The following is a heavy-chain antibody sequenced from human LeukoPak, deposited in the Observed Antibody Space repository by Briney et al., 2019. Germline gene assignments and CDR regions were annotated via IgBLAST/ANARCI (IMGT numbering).Heavy chain of an antibody. CDR3: ARTLPGYSYGPFDY. V-gene: IGHV3-48*01. D-gene: IGHD5-18*01. CDR2: ISSSSSTI. J-gene: IGHJ4*02. Sequence: GGSLRLSCAASGFTFSSSSMNWVRQAPGKGLEWVSCISSSSSTISYTDSVKGRFTISRDNAKNSLYLQMNSLRAGDTAVYYCARTLPGYSYGPFDYWGQGTLVTVSS. CDR1: GFTFSSSS.